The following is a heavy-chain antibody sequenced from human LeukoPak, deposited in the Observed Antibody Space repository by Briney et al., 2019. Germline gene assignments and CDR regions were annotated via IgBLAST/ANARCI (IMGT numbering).Heavy chain of an antibody. CDR1: GFTFSSYA. D-gene: IGHD3-10*01. J-gene: IGHJ5*02. CDR2: ISGSGGST. V-gene: IGHV3-23*01. Sequence: GGSLRLSCAASGFTFSSYAMSWVRQAPGKGLEWVSAISGSGGSTYYADSVKGRFTISRDNSKNTLYLQMNSLRAEDTAVYYCAKNYYGSGSYTGVLDPWGQGTLVTVSS. CDR3: AKNYYGSGSYTGVLDP.